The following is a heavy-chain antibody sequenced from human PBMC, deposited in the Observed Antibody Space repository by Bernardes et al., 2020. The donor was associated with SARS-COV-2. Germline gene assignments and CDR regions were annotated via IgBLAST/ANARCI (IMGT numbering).Heavy chain of an antibody. Sequence: SETLSLTCTVSGGSISSYYWSWIRQPPGKGLEWIGYIYYSGSTNYNPSLKSRVTISVDTSKNQFSLKLSSVTAADTAVYYCARAIAVEWGGRNKNFDYWGQGTLATASS. CDR1: GGSISSYY. CDR2: IYYSGST. CDR3: ARAIAVEWGGRNKNFDY. D-gene: IGHD6-19*01. V-gene: IGHV4-59*08. J-gene: IGHJ4*02.